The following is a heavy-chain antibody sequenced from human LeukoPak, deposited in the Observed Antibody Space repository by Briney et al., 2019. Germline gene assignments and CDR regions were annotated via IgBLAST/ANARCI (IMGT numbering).Heavy chain of an antibody. Sequence: GGSLRLSCSTSGFNFNYYYMSWVRQAPGKGLEGVAIISYDGSNKYYADSVKGRFTISRDNSKNTLYLQMNSLRTEDTAVYYCAKAPTRTTFDFDCWGQGTLVTVSS. V-gene: IGHV3-30*18. CDR2: ISYDGSNK. CDR3: AKAPTRTTFDFDC. J-gene: IGHJ4*02. CDR1: GFNFNYYY. D-gene: IGHD3-16*01.